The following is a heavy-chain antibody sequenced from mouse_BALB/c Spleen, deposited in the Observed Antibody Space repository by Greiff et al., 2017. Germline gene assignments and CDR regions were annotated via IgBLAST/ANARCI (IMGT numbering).Heavy chain of an antibody. J-gene: IGHJ2*01. CDR2: ISSGGST. CDR3: ARGRDYGFADY. V-gene: IGHV5-6-5*01. Sequence: EVQVVESGGGLVKPGGSLKLSCAASGFTFSSYAMSWVRQTPEKRLEWVASISSGGSTYYPDSVKGRFTISRDNARNILYLQMSSLRSEDTAMYYCARGRDYGFADYWGQGTTLTVSS. CDR1: GFTFSSYA. D-gene: IGHD1-2*01.